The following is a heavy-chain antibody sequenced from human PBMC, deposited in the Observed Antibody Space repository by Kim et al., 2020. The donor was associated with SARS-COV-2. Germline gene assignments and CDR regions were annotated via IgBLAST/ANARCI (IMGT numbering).Heavy chain of an antibody. CDR1: GFTFSNSG. CDR3: AKERVGSGWGSYHEY. D-gene: IGHD6-25*01. Sequence: GGSLRLSCTASGFTFSNSGMAWVRQAPGKGKEWVSAIGVGGSTFYPDSVRGRFIISRDNSENTLYLQMNSLRAEDTAIYCCAKERVGSGWGSYHEYWGQGTLVTVS. J-gene: IGHJ4*02. V-gene: IGHV3-23*01. CDR2: IGVGGST.